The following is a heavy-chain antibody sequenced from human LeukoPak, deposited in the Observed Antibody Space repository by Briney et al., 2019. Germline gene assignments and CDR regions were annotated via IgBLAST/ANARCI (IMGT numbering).Heavy chain of an antibody. D-gene: IGHD6-19*01. J-gene: IGHJ1*01. V-gene: IGHV4-59*12. CDR2: IYYIGST. CDR3: ASSTGWYRIDQ. CDR1: GGSIRSYY. Sequence: SETLSLSCTVSGGSIRSYYWSWIRQPPGKGLECIGYIYYIGSTNYNPSLKSRVTISLDTSKSQFSLKLNSVTAADTAVYYCASSTGWYRIDQWGQGTLVTVSS.